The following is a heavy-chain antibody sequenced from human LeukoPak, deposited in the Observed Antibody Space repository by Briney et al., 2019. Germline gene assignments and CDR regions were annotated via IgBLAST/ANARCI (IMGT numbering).Heavy chain of an antibody. D-gene: IGHD4-17*01. Sequence: PGGSLRLSCEASGFTFSSYAMSWVRQAPGKGLEWVSAISGSGGSTYYADSVKGRFTIARDNSKNPLYLQMNSLRAEDTAVYYCAKFASMTTVRYFDYWGQGTLVTVSS. V-gene: IGHV3-23*01. J-gene: IGHJ4*02. CDR3: AKFASMTTVRYFDY. CDR2: ISGSGGST. CDR1: GFTFSSYA.